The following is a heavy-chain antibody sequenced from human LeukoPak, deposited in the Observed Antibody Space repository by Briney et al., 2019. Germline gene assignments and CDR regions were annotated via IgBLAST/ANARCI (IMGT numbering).Heavy chain of an antibody. D-gene: IGHD3-10*01. CDR1: GGSISSSSYS. V-gene: IGHV4-39*01. CDR2: IYYSGST. Sequence: SETLSLTCTVSGGSISSSSYSWGWIRQPPGKGLEWIGSIYYSGSTYYNPALKSRVTISVDTSKNQFSLKLSSVTAADTAVYYCARHWFRFEGNWFDPWGQGTLVTVSS. J-gene: IGHJ5*02. CDR3: ARHWFRFEGNWFDP.